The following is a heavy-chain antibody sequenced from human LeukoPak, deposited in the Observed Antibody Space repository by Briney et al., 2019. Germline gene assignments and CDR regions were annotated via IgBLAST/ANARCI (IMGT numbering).Heavy chain of an antibody. Sequence: ASVKVSCKASGGTFSNYAISWVRQAPRQGLEWMGGIIPIFGTANYAQKFQGRVTITTDESTSTAYMELSSLRSEDTAVYYCARARGYYYDSSGYYSHFDYWGQGTLVTVSS. CDR1: GGTFSNYA. V-gene: IGHV1-69*05. D-gene: IGHD3-22*01. CDR2: IIPIFGTA. J-gene: IGHJ4*02. CDR3: ARARGYYYDSSGYYSHFDY.